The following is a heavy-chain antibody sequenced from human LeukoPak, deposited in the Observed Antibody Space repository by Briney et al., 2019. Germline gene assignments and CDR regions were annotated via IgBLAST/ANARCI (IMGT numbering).Heavy chain of an antibody. Sequence: SQTLSLTCAISGDSVPSNNVAWVWIRQSPSRGLEWLGRTYYRSKWYHDYAVSVKSRISFNPDTSKNQFFLQLNSVTPEDTAVYYCARDVNGAFTRSWFDPWGQGTRVTVS. CDR1: GDSVPSNNVA. CDR3: ARDVNGAFTRSWFDP. CDR2: TYYRSKWYH. J-gene: IGHJ5*02. V-gene: IGHV6-1*01. D-gene: IGHD4-17*01.